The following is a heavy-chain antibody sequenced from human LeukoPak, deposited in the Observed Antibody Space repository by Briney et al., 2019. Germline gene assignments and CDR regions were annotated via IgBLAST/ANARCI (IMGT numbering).Heavy chain of an antibody. J-gene: IGHJ6*03. CDR1: GYTFTSYG. CDR2: MNPNSGNT. Sequence: ASVKVSCKASGYTFTSYGISWVRQAPGQGLEWMGWMNPNSGNTGYAQKFQGRVTMTRNTPISTAYMELSSLRSEDTAVYYCARNLRDDFWSGFGSANYYMDVWGKGTTVTVSS. V-gene: IGHV1-8*02. D-gene: IGHD3-3*01. CDR3: ARNLRDDFWSGFGSANYYMDV.